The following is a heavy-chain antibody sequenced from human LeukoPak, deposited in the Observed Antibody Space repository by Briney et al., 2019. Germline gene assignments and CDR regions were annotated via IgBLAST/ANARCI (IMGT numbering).Heavy chain of an antibody. V-gene: IGHV3-30*18. CDR3: AKTITMIVVASPFDY. Sequence: GGSLTLSCVVSGFNFDNFAMHWVRQPLGKGLEWVAVISYDGSNKYYADSVKGRFTISRDNSKNTLYLQMNSLRAEDTAVYYCAKTITMIVVASPFDYWGQGTLVTVSS. J-gene: IGHJ4*02. D-gene: IGHD3-22*01. CDR1: GFNFDNFA. CDR2: ISYDGSNK.